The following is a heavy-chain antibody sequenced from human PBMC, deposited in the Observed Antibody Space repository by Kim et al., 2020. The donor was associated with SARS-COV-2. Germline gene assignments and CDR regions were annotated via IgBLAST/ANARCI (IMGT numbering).Heavy chain of an antibody. J-gene: IGHJ4*02. CDR3: RLRGSYPPLFFDY. CDR1: GVSITTDY. V-gene: IGHV4-59*08. Sequence: LETLSLTCTVSGVSITTDYWSWIRQPPGKGLEWIAYIYYSGSTNYNPSLKSRVTLSLDTSKNHFSLNLSPVTAADTAVYCPRLRGSYPPLFFDYWGQGT. D-gene: IGHD1-26*01. CDR2: IYYSGST.